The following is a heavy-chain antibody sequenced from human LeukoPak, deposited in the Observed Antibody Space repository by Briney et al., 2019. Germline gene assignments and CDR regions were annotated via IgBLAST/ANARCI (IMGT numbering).Heavy chain of an antibody. J-gene: IGHJ4*02. V-gene: IGHV3-15*01. CDR3: TTGITMVRGVIHLIDY. CDR2: IKSKTDGGTT. D-gene: IGHD3-10*01. CDR1: GFTFSNAW. Sequence: PGGPLRRSCEASGFTFSNAWMSWVRQAPGKGLEWVGRIKSKTDGGTTDYAAPVKGRFTISRDDSKNTLYLQMNSLKTEDTAVYYCTTGITMVRGVIHLIDYWGQGTLVTVSS.